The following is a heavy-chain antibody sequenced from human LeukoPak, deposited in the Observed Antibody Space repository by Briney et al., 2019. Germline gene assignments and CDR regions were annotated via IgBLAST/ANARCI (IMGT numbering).Heavy chain of an antibody. Sequence: SVKVSCKASGGTFSSYAISWVRQAPGQGLEWMGRIIPILGIANYAQKFQGRVTITADKSTSTAYMELSSLRSEDTAVYYCAREMDTLTPVFDYWGQGTLVTVSS. CDR2: IIPILGIA. V-gene: IGHV1-69*04. J-gene: IGHJ4*02. D-gene: IGHD5-18*01. CDR1: GGTFSSYA. CDR3: AREMDTLTPVFDY.